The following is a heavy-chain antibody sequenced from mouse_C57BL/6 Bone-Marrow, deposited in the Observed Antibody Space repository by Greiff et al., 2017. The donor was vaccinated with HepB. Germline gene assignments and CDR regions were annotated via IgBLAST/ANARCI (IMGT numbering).Heavy chain of an antibody. CDR2: IWSGGST. V-gene: IGHV2-2*01. CDR3: ASYLWYFDV. J-gene: IGHJ1*03. Sequence: VQVVESGPGLVQPSQSLSITCTVSGFSLTSYGVHWVRQPPGKGLEWLGVIWSGGSTDYNAAFISRLSISKDNSKSQVFFKMNSLQADDTAIYYCASYLWYFDVWGTGTTVTVSS. CDR1: GFSLTSYG. D-gene: IGHD5-1*01.